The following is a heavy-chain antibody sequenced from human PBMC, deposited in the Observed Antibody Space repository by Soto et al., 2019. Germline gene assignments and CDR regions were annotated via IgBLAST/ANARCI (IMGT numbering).Heavy chain of an antibody. Sequence: SETLCLSCAVSGGSFTSNNGWTWVRQPPGQGLEWIGEIYRTGSTNYNPSLKSRVTISLDKSENQFSLKVTSLTAADTAVYYCASRDPGTSVDYWGQGTLVTVS. CDR1: GGSFTSNNG. V-gene: IGHV4-4*02. J-gene: IGHJ4*02. CDR2: IYRTGST. D-gene: IGHD1-7*01. CDR3: ASRDPGTSVDY.